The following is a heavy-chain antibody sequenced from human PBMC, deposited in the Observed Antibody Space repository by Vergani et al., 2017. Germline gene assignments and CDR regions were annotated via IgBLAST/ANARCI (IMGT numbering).Heavy chain of an antibody. CDR1: GFTFSSYG. CDR2: IWYDGTNK. CDR3: ARGASLFGITGNWFDP. J-gene: IGHJ5*02. D-gene: IGHD1-20*01. Sequence: QVQLVESGGGVVQPGRSLRLSCAASGFTFSSYGMHWVRQAPGKGLEWVAVIWYDGTNKYYADSVKGRFTISRDNSKNTLYLQMNSLRAEDTAVYYCARGASLFGITGNWFDPWGQGTLVTVSS. V-gene: IGHV3-33*01.